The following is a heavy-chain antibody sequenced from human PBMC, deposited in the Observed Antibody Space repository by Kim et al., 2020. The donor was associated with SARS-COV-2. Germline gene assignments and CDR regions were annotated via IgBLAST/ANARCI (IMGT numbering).Heavy chain of an antibody. V-gene: IGHV4-59*09. Sequence: LRSRVTIPVDTSKNQFSLKLSSVTAADTAVYYGARGGITIFGVVNAIDYWGQGTLVTVSS. J-gene: IGHJ4*02. CDR3: ARGGITIFGVVNAIDY. D-gene: IGHD3-3*01.